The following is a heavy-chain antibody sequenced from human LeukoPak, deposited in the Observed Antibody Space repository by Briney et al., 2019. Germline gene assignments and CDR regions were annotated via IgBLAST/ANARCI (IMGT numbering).Heavy chain of an antibody. CDR3: ARGIRPTNFDY. J-gene: IGHJ4*02. CDR1: GGTFSSYA. D-gene: IGHD3-3*02. CDR2: IIPILGIA. V-gene: IGHV1-69*04. Sequence: ASVKVSCKASGGTFSSYAISWVRQAPGQGLEWVGRIIPILGIANYAQKFQGRVTITADKSTSTAYMELSSLRSEDTAVYYCARGIRPTNFDYWGQGTLVTVSS.